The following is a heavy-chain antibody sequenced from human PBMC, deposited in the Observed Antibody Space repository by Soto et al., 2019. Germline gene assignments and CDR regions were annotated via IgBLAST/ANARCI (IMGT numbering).Heavy chain of an antibody. V-gene: IGHV5-51*01. CDR1: GYSFTSYW. CDR2: IYPGDSDT. CDR3: ARHSDYGGNHDAFDI. D-gene: IGHD4-17*01. Sequence: GESLKISCKGSGYSFTSYWIGWVRQMPGKGLERMGLIYPGDSDTRYSPSFQGQVTISADKSISTAYLQWSSLKASDTAMYCCARHSDYGGNHDAFDIWGQGTMVTVSS. J-gene: IGHJ3*02.